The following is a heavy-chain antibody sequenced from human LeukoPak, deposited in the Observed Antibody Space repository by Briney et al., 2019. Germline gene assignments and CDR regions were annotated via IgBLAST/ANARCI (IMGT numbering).Heavy chain of an antibody. J-gene: IGHJ4*02. CDR2: ISWNSGSI. CDR1: GFTFDDYA. Sequence: GGSLRLSCAASGFTFDDYAMHWVRQAPGKGLEWVSGISWNSGSIGYADSVKGRFTISRDNAKNSLYLQMNSLRAEDTAVYYCAREGDILTGYYMLDYWGQGTLVTVSS. V-gene: IGHV3-9*01. CDR3: AREGDILTGYYMLDY. D-gene: IGHD3-9*01.